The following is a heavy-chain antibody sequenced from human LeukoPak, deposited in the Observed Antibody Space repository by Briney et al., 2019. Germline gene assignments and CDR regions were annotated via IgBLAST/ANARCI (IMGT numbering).Heavy chain of an antibody. CDR2: ISGSGGST. CDR3: AKDSLVGYCSGGSCYEDY. Sequence: GGPLRLSCAASGFTFSSYAMSWVRQAPGKGLEWVSAISGSGGSTYYADSVKGRFTISRDNSKNTLYLQMNSLRAEDTAVYYCAKDSLVGYCSGGSCYEDYWGQGTLVTVSS. V-gene: IGHV3-23*01. D-gene: IGHD2-15*01. CDR1: GFTFSSYA. J-gene: IGHJ4*02.